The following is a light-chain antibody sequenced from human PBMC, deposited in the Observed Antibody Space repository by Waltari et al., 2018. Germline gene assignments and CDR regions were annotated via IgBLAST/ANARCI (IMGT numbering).Light chain of an antibody. V-gene: IGLV3-25*03. J-gene: IGLJ2*01. CDR3: QSADSSGRHIT. CDR2: KDR. CDR1: ALPKQF. Sequence: SYELTQPPSVSVSPGQTARITCSGDALPKQFAFWYQVKPGQAPLLVLYKDRERPSGISERLSGSSSGAVVTLTISGVQAEDDANYYCQSADSSGRHITFGGGTKLTVL.